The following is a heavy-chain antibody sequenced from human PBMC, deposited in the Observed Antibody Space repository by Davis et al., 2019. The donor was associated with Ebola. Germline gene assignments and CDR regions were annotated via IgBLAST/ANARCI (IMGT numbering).Heavy chain of an antibody. V-gene: IGHV4-34*01. Sequence: SETLSLTCAVYGGSFSGYYWSWIRQPPGKGLEWIGEINHSGSTNYNPSLKSRVTISVDTSKNQFSLKLTSVTAADTAVYYCARGLRYNWNGGSGYWGQGTLVTVSS. J-gene: IGHJ4*02. CDR1: GGSFSGYY. CDR3: ARGLRYNWNGGSGY. D-gene: IGHD1-1*01. CDR2: INHSGST.